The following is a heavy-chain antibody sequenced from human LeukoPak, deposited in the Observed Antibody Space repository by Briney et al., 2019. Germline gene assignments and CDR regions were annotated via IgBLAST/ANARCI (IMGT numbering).Heavy chain of an antibody. CDR2: IIPIFGTA. V-gene: IGHV1-69*13. CDR1: GGTFSSYA. CDR3: ARDGSNYYGSGSYWSRYYYYYMDV. Sequence: GASVKVSCKASGGTFSSYAISWVRQAPGQGLEWMGGIIPIFGTANYAQKFQGRVTITADESTSTAYMELSSLRSEDTAGYYCARDGSNYYGSGSYWSRYYYYYMDVWGKGTTVTISS. D-gene: IGHD3-10*01. J-gene: IGHJ6*03.